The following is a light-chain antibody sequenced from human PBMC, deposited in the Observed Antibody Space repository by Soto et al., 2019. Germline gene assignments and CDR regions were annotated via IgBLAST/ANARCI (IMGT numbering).Light chain of an antibody. V-gene: IGKV3-15*01. CDR3: QQYSTWPLT. CDR2: GAS. CDR1: QSVSST. J-gene: IGKJ4*01. Sequence: EVVMTQSPATLSVSPGERATLSCRASQSVSSTLAWYQQKPGQAPRLLIYGASTRATGIPARFSGSGSGTDFTLTISSLQSEDVAVYYCQQYSTWPLTFGGGTKVEI.